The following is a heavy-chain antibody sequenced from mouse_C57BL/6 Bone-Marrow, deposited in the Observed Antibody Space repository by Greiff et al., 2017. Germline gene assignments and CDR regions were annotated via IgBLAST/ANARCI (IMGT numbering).Heavy chain of an antibody. D-gene: IGHD4-1*01. Sequence: VQLQQPGAELVKPGASVKMSCKASGYTFTSYWITWVKQRPGQGLEWIGDIYPTSGRTNYNEKFKSKAILTVDTSSNTAYMQLSSLTSEDSSVFYRARSGPLGRSFDYWGQGTTLPVSS. J-gene: IGHJ2*01. CDR2: IYPTSGRT. CDR3: ARSGPLGRSFDY. V-gene: IGHV1-55*01. CDR1: GYTFTSYW.